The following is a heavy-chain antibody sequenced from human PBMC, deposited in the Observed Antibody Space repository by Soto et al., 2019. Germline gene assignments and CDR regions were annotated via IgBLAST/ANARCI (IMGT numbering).Heavy chain of an antibody. V-gene: IGHV1-18*01. J-gene: IGHJ4*02. CDR1: GYTFTNYG. CDR2: ISAHNGKT. CDR3: ATCSYDSSGCSLGFDY. D-gene: IGHD3-22*01. Sequence: QVQLVQSGAEVKKPGASVKVSCKASGYTFTNYGFNWVRQAPGQGLEWMGWISAHNGKTKYAPKFQGRVTMTTETSTTTAYMELRSVSSDDPAVYYCATCSYDSSGCSLGFDYWVQGSVVSVSS.